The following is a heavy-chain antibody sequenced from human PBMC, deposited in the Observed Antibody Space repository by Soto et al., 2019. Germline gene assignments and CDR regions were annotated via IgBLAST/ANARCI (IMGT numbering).Heavy chain of an antibody. D-gene: IGHD2-2*01. CDR1: GGTFSSYA. CDR3: AGWGDIVLVPAASNYYYGMDV. CDR2: IIPIFGTA. V-gene: IGHV1-69*12. Sequence: QVQLVQSGAEVKKPGSSVKVSCKASGGTFSSYAISWVRQAPGQGLEWMGGIIPIFGTANYAQKFQGRVTITGDESTSTAYMELRSLRSEDTAVYYCAGWGDIVLVPAASNYYYGMDVWGQGTTVTVSS. J-gene: IGHJ6*02.